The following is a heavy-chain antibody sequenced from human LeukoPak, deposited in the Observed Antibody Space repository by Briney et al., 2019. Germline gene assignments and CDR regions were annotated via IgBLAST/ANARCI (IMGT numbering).Heavy chain of an antibody. V-gene: IGHV3-23*01. D-gene: IGHD2-2*01. CDR2: ISGSGGST. CDR1: RFTFSSYA. Sequence: GGSLRLSCAASRFTFSSYAMSWVRQAPGKGLGWVSAISGSGGSTYYADSVKGRFTISRDKSKNTLYLQMNSLRAEDTAVYYCANFEGGRKDQLPGGWGQGTLVTVSS. CDR3: ANFEGGRKDQLPGG. J-gene: IGHJ4*02.